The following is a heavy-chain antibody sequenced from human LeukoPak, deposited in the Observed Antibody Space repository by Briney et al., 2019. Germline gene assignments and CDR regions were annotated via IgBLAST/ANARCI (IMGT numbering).Heavy chain of an antibody. Sequence: GGSLRLSCAASGFTFSSYAMSWVRQAPGKGLEWVSAISGSGGSTYYADSVKGRFTISRDNSKNTLYLQMNSLRAEDTAVYYCAKSPDDYGDSYYFDYWGQGTLVTVSS. CDR1: GFTFSSYA. D-gene: IGHD4-17*01. V-gene: IGHV3-23*01. CDR3: AKSPDDYGDSYYFDY. CDR2: ISGSGGST. J-gene: IGHJ4*02.